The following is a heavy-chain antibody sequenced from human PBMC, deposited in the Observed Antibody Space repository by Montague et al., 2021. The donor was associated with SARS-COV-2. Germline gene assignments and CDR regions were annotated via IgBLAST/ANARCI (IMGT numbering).Heavy chain of an antibody. CDR2: IYPGDSDT. D-gene: IGHD5-12*01. J-gene: IGHJ6*02. CDR3: ARLSGYDLRYYYYYGMDV. Sequence: QSGAEVKKPGESLKISCKGSGYSFPSYWIGWVRQMPGKGLEWMGIIYPGDSDTRYSPSFQGQVTISADKSISTAYLQWSSLKASDTAMYYCARLSGYDLRYYYYYGMDVWGQGTTVTVS. CDR1: GYSFPSYW. V-gene: IGHV5-51*01.